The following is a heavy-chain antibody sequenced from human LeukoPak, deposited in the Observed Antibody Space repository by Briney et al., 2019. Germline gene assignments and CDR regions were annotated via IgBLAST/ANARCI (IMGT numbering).Heavy chain of an antibody. V-gene: IGHV1-2*02. CDR2: INPNNGGT. J-gene: IGHJ5*02. CDR1: GYTFTDYY. D-gene: IGHD6-13*01. Sequence: ASVKVSCKASGYTFTDYYIHWVRQAPGQGLEWMGWINPNNGGTSYAQKFQGRVTMTRDTSIGTAYMELSRLTFDDTAIYYCARDPGGLVAAGTRFNWFDPWGQGSLVTVSS. CDR3: ARDPGGLVAAGTRFNWFDP.